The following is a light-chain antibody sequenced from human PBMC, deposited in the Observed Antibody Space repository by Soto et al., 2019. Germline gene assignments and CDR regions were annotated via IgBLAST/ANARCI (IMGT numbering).Light chain of an antibody. CDR2: DAS. Sequence: QMTQSPSTLSTSVGDRVTIACRASQTISSWLAWYQQKPGKAPKLLIYDASSLESGVPSRFSGSGSGTEFTLTISSLQPDDLATYYCQQYNSYPYTFGQGTKLEIE. CDR3: QQYNSYPYT. CDR1: QTISSW. J-gene: IGKJ2*01. V-gene: IGKV1-5*01.